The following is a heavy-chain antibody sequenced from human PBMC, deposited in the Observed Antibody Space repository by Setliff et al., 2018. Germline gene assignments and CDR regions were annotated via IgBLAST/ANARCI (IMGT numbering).Heavy chain of an antibody. Sequence: SETLSLTCAVYGGSFSGYYWSWIRQPPGKGLEWIGEINHSGSTNYNPSLKSRVTISVDTSKNQFSLKLSSVTAADTAVYYCARGVVRGVIRFDYWGQGTLVTVAS. J-gene: IGHJ4*02. CDR1: GGSFSGYY. D-gene: IGHD3-10*01. CDR3: ARGVVRGVIRFDY. V-gene: IGHV4-34*01. CDR2: INHSGST.